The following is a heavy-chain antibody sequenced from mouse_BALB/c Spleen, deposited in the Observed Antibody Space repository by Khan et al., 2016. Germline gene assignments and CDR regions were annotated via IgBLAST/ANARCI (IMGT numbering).Heavy chain of an antibody. V-gene: IGHV1-69*02. CDR3: TRSGGGAYDY. D-gene: IGHD2-13*01. CDR2: IYPSDSYT. CDR1: GYIFTSYW. Sequence: QVQLQQSGAELVKPGASVKLSCKASGYIFTSYWLNWVKQRPGQGLEWIGNIYPSDSYTNYNQKFKDRAALTVDRSSSTAYMQLSSPTSEDSAVYYCTRSGGGAYDYWGQGAAVTVSS. J-gene: IGHJ2*01.